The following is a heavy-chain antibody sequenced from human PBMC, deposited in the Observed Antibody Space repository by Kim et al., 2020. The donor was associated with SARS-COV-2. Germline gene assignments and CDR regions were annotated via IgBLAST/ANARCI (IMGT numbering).Heavy chain of an antibody. CDR2: INPNSGGT. D-gene: IGHD6-13*01. V-gene: IGHV1-2*02. Sequence: ASVKVSCKASGYTFTGYYMHWVRQAPGQGLEWMGWINPNSGGTNYAQKFQGRVTMTRDTSISTAYMELSRLRSDDTAVYYCAALFKQQLVWTDPYYYYGMDVWGQGTTVTVSS. J-gene: IGHJ6*02. CDR3: AALFKQQLVWTDPYYYYGMDV. CDR1: GYTFTGYY.